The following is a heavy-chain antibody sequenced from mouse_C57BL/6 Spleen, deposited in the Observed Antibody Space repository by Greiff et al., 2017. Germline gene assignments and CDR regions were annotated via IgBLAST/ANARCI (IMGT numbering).Heavy chain of an antibody. CDR2: ISDGGSYT. CDR1: GFTFSSYA. Sequence: DVHLVESGGGLVKPGGSLKLSCAASGFTFSSYAMSWVRQTPEKRLEWVATISDGGSYTYYPANVKGRYTISRDTAKNNLYLQMGHLKSEDTDIYYCARAPSYYYGSSPYYFDYWGQGTSRTVSS. D-gene: IGHD1-1*01. CDR3: ARAPSYYYGSSPYYFDY. V-gene: IGHV5-4*01. J-gene: IGHJ2*02.